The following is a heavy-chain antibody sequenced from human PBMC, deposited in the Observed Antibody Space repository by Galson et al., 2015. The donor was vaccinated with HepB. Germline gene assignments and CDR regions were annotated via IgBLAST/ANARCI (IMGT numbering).Heavy chain of an antibody. CDR1: GFTFSSYA. J-gene: IGHJ4*02. CDR2: IGTAGDT. CDR3: ARAGRQYQGFDY. V-gene: IGHV3-13*01. D-gene: IGHD2-2*01. Sequence: SLRLSCAASGFTFSSYAMHWVRLAPGKGLEWVSAIGTAGDTYYPGSVKGRFTISRENAKNSLYLQMNSLRAGDTAVYYCARAGRQYQGFDYWGRGTLVTVSS.